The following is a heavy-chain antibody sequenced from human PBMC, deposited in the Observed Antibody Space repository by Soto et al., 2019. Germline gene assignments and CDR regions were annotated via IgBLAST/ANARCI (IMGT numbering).Heavy chain of an antibody. CDR1: GFTFSSYG. D-gene: IGHD3-22*01. CDR2: ISYEGSNK. V-gene: IGHV3-30*18. CDR3: AKDLHDSSGYYYYYYYGMDV. Sequence: GGSLRLSCAASGFTFSSYGMHWVRQAPGKGLEWVAVISYEGSNKYYADSVKGRFNISRDNSKNTLYLQMNSLRAEDTAVYYCAKDLHDSSGYYYYYYYGMDVWGQGTTVTVSS. J-gene: IGHJ6*02.